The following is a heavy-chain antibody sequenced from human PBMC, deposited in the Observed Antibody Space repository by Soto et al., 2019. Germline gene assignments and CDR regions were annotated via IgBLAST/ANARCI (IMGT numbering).Heavy chain of an antibody. J-gene: IGHJ4*02. Sequence: GGSLRLSCAASGFTFSSYTINWVRQAPGKGLEWVSSISSTGSNIYYADSVKGRFTISRDNSKNTLYLQMNSLRAEDTAVYYCSKLGVVVWVYYFDYWGQGTLVTVSS. CDR1: GFTFSSYT. V-gene: IGHV3-21*04. CDR2: ISSTGSNI. CDR3: SKLGVVVWVYYFDY. D-gene: IGHD2-2*01.